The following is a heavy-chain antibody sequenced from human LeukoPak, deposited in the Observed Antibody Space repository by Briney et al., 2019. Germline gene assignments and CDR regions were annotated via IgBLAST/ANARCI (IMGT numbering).Heavy chain of an antibody. V-gene: IGHV4-39*02. Sequence: SETLSLTYTVSGGSISSRDYYWAWIRQPPGKGLQWIGSIYYSGTTFYNPSLRSRVTISVDTSKNQFSLKLSSVTAADTAPYYCARDVAGAAVADDFDCWGQGTLVTVSS. CDR2: IYYSGTT. D-gene: IGHD6-19*01. J-gene: IGHJ4*02. CDR3: ARDVAGAAVADDFDC. CDR1: GGSISSRDYY.